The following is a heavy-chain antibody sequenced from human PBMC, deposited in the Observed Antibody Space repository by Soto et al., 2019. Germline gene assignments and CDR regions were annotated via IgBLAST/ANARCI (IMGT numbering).Heavy chain of an antibody. D-gene: IGHD5-12*01. J-gene: IGHJ5*02. V-gene: IGHV6-1*01. CDR1: GDSVPSNPAS. CDR3: AKGDNLGPKTGYAFDP. Sequence: SQTLSLTCAISGDSVPSNPASWNWIRQSPSRGLEWLGRTYFRSKWYNDYAVSVKSRIIINPDTANNQFSLQLNSVTPEDTAVYFCAKGDNLGPKTGYAFDPWGQGIMVTVS. CDR2: TYFRSKWYN.